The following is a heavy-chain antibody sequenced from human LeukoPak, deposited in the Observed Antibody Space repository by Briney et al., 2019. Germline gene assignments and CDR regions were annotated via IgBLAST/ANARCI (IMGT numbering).Heavy chain of an antibody. Sequence: GGSLRLSCAASGFTFSSYAMSWVRQAPGKGLEWVSAISGSGGSTYYADSVKGRFTISRDNAKNSLYLQMNSLRAEDTAVYYCARGQKYFDYWGQGTLVTVSS. V-gene: IGHV3-23*01. CDR1: GFTFSSYA. CDR3: ARGQKYFDY. CDR2: ISGSGGST. J-gene: IGHJ4*02.